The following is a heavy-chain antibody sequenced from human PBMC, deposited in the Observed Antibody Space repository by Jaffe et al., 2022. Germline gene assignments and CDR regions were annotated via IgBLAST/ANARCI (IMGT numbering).Heavy chain of an antibody. D-gene: IGHD3-3*01. Sequence: QITLKESGPTLVKPTQTLTLTCTFSGFSLSTSGVGVGWIRQPPGKALEWLALIYWNDDKRYSPSLKSRLTITKDTSKNQVVLTMTNMDPVDTATYYCAHIAGDMTIFGVVTWFDPWGQGTLVTVSS. CDR2: IYWNDDK. J-gene: IGHJ5*02. V-gene: IGHV2-5*01. CDR3: AHIAGDMTIFGVVTWFDP. CDR1: GFSLSTSGVG.